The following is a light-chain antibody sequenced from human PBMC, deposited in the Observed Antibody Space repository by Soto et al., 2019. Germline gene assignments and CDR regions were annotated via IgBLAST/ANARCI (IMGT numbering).Light chain of an antibody. V-gene: IGKV3-15*01. J-gene: IGKJ1*01. Sequence: EIVFTQSPATLSLSPGERATLSCRASQSVGSNLAWYQQTNGQAPRILIYGASTRATGIPARCSGSESGADFTLTISRLQSEDVAVDYCQQYNNWPRTFGQGTKVDIK. CDR3: QQYNNWPRT. CDR1: QSVGSN. CDR2: GAS.